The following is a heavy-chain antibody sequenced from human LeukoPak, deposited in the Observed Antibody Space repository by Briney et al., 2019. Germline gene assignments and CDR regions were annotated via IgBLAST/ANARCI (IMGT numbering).Heavy chain of an antibody. CDR1: GFTFGSYA. CDR2: IFGSGGSP. V-gene: IGHV3-23*01. D-gene: IGHD6-19*01. CDR3: GKTTTGYSSGRYPGWPVDY. J-gene: IGHJ4*02. Sequence: GGSLRLSCAASGFTFGSYAMYWVRQAPGKGLEWVSGIFGSGGSPHYADSVKGRFTISRDNSKNTVYLRMNSLRVEDTAVYYCGKTTTGYSSGRYPGWPVDYWGQGTLVTVSS.